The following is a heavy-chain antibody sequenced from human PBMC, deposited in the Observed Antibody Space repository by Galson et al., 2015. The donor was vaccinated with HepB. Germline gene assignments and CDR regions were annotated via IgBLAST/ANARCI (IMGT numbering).Heavy chain of an antibody. D-gene: IGHD5-24*01. Sequence: SVKVSCKASGYTLTGYYMHWVRQAPGQGLEWMGWINPNSGGTNYAQKFQGWVTMTRDTSISTAYMELSRLRSDDTAVYYCARGSSGDGYNDPTGDAFDIWGQGTTVTVSS. CDR3: ARGSSGDGYNDPTGDAFDI. J-gene: IGHJ3*02. CDR2: INPNSGGT. V-gene: IGHV1-2*04. CDR1: GYTLTGYY.